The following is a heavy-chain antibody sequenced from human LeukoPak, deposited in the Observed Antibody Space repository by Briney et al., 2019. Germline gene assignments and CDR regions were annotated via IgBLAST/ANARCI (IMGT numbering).Heavy chain of an antibody. CDR3: ARVGDEGPFDY. D-gene: IGHD3-16*01. V-gene: IGHV3-64*01. J-gene: IGHJ4*02. CDR2: MSSNGGTT. CDR1: GFTFSSYA. Sequence: GGSLRLSCAASGFTFSSYAMHWVRQAPGKGLEYVSAMSSNGGTTDYANSVKGRFTISRDNSKNTLYLQMGSLRAEDMAVYYCARVGDEGPFDYWGEGTLVTVSS.